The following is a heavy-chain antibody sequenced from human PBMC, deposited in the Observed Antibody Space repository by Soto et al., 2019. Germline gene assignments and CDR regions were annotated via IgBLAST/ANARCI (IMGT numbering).Heavy chain of an antibody. V-gene: IGHV4-39*01. D-gene: IGHD3-3*01. J-gene: IGHJ3*02. Sequence: SETLSLTCTVSGGSISSSSYYWGWIRQPPGKGLEWIGSIYYSGSTYYNPSLKSRVTISVDTSKNQFSLKLSSVTAAETAVYYWARHLGGGGFLEWLSVAFDIWGQGTMVTVSS. CDR3: ARHLGGGGFLEWLSVAFDI. CDR1: GGSISSSSYY. CDR2: IYYSGST.